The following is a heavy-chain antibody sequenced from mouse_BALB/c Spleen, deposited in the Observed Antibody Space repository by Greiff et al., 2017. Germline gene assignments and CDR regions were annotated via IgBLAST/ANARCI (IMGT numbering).Heavy chain of an antibody. J-gene: IGHJ2*01. CDR2: IDPANGTT. D-gene: IGHD1-1*01. CDR1: GFNIKDTY. CDR3: ALFITTVEAYFDY. Sequence: EVQLQQSGAELVQPGASVTLSCTASGFNIKDTYMHWVKQRPEQGLEWIGRIDPANGTTKYDPKFQGKATITADTSSNTAYLQLSSLTSEDTAVYYCALFITTVEAYFDYWGQGTTLTVSA. V-gene: IGHV14-3*02.